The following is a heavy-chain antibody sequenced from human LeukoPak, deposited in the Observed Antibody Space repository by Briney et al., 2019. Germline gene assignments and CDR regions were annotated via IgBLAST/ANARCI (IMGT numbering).Heavy chain of an antibody. Sequence: GESLKISCKGSGYSFTSYWIGWVRQMPGKGLEWMGIIYPGDSDTRYSPSFQGQVTISADKSISTAYLQWSSLKASDTAMYYCARHNWSPRQQLPFDYWGQGTLVTVSS. CDR3: ARHNWSPRQQLPFDY. CDR1: GYSFTSYW. V-gene: IGHV5-51*01. D-gene: IGHD6-13*01. J-gene: IGHJ4*02. CDR2: IYPGDSDT.